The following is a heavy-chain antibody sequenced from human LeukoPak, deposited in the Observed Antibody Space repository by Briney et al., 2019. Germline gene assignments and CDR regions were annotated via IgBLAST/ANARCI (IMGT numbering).Heavy chain of an antibody. V-gene: IGHV4-59*04. D-gene: IGHD3-16*01. CDR2: INYSGST. Sequence: SETLSLTCTVSGGSISNYYWSWIRQPPGKGLEWIGEINYSGSTKYNPSLKSRVTISIDTSKNQFSLKLSSVTAADTAVYYCAQWGNNMDVWGKGTTVTVSS. CDR1: GGSISNYY. CDR3: AQWGNNMDV. J-gene: IGHJ6*03.